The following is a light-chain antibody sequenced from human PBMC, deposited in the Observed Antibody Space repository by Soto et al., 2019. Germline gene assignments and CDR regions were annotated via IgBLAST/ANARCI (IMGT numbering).Light chain of an antibody. CDR2: GAS. V-gene: IGKV3-20*01. CDR3: QQYGSSPLYA. CDR1: QSVSSTY. J-gene: IGKJ2*01. Sequence: EIVLTQSPGTLSLSPGERATLSCRASQSVSSTYLAWYQQQPGQAPRLLIYGASTKATAIPDRFSGSGSGTDFTLTISRREPDDFAVYYCQQYGSSPLYAFAQGTKLEIK.